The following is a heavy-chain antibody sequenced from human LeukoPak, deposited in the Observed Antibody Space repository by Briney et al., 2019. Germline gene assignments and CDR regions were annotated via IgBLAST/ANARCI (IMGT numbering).Heavy chain of an antibody. CDR2: IKQDGSEI. CDR3: ARGQQLVI. V-gene: IGHV3-7*01. D-gene: IGHD6-13*01. Sequence: PGGSLRLSCAASGFTLSSYWMIWVRQAPGKGLEWVANIKQDGSEISYVDSVKGRFTISRDNAKNSLYLQMNSLRAEDTAVYYCARGQQLVIWGRGTLVTVSS. J-gene: IGHJ4*02. CDR1: GFTLSSYW.